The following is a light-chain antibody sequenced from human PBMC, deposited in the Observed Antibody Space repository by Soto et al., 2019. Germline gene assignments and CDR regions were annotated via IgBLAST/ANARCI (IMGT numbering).Light chain of an antibody. CDR3: QQGYSNPWT. Sequence: DIQMTQSPSSLSASVGDRVTITCRASQSVNTYLHWYQQKAGQAPKLLIYAASNVQSGVPSRFSGRGSGTDFTLTVESLQPEDFATYYCQQGYSNPWTFGQGTKVDIK. V-gene: IGKV1-39*01. J-gene: IGKJ1*01. CDR1: QSVNTY. CDR2: AAS.